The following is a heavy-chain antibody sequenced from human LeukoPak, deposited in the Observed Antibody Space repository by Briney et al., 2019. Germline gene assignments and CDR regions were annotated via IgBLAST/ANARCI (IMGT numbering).Heavy chain of an antibody. CDR2: IYYSGST. CDR1: GGSISSYY. CDR3: ARTLGELSLFFDY. J-gene: IGHJ4*02. V-gene: IGHV4-59*01. D-gene: IGHD3-16*02. Sequence: SETLSLTCTVSGGSISSYYWSWIRQTPGKGLEWIGYIYYSGSTNYNPSLKSRVTISVDTSKNQFSLKLSSVTAADTAVYYCARTLGELSLFFDYWGQGTLVTVSS.